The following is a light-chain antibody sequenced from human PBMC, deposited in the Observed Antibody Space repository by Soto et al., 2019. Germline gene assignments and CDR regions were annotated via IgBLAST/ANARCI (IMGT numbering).Light chain of an antibody. CDR1: SSDVGAFNY. Sequence: QSVLTQPPSASGSPGQSVTISCTGTSSDVGAFNYVSWYQQHPGKAPKLMIFEINKRPSGVPDRFSGSKSGNTASLTVSGLQAEDEADYYCSSYAGINIYVFGGGTMLTVL. CDR3: SSYAGINIYV. J-gene: IGLJ1*01. V-gene: IGLV2-8*01. CDR2: EIN.